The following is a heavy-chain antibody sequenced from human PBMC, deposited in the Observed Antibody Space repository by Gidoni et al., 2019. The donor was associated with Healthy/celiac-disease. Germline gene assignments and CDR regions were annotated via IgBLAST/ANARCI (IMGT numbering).Heavy chain of an antibody. Sequence: EVKLAESGGGLVKPGGSLRLACAASRSTLTSYSMNWVRQAPGKGLEWVSSISSSSSYIYYADSVKGRFIIARDNAKNSLYLQMNSLRAEDTAVYYCSIPPQDIVVVPAAPHPDYWGQGTLVTVSS. J-gene: IGHJ4*02. CDR1: RSTLTSYS. CDR3: SIPPQDIVVVPAAPHPDY. V-gene: IGHV3-21*01. CDR2: ISSSSSYI. D-gene: IGHD2-2*01.